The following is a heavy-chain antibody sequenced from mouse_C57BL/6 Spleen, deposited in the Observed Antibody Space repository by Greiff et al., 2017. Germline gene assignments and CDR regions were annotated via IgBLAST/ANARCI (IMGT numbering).Heavy chain of an antibody. J-gene: IGHJ2*01. D-gene: IGHD1-1*01. V-gene: IGHV1-69*01. CDR3: ARFATVVALDY. CDR2: IDPSDSYT. Sequence: QVQLQQPGAELVMPGASVKLSCKASGYTFTSYWMHWVKQRPGQGLEWIGEIDPSDSYTNYNQKFKGKSTLTVDKSSSTAYMQLSSLTSEDSAVYYCARFATVVALDYWGQGTTLTVSS. CDR1: GYTFTSYW.